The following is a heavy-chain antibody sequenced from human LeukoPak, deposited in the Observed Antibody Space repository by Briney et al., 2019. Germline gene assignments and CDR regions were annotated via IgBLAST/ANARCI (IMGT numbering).Heavy chain of an antibody. CDR1: GYTFTSYD. CDR3: ARIPPGGSSPPDY. D-gene: IGHD2-2*01. CDR2: MSPNSGNT. J-gene: IGHJ4*02. V-gene: IGHV1-8*03. Sequence: GASVKVSCKASGYTFTSYDINWVRQATGQGLEWMGWMSPNSGNTGYAQRFQGRVTITRNTSISTAYMELSSLRSEDTAVYYCARIPPGGSSPPDYWGQGTLVTVSS.